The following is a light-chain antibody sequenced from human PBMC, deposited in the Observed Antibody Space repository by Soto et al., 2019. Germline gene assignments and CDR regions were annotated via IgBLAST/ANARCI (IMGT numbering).Light chain of an antibody. CDR2: DVS. V-gene: IGLV2-14*01. J-gene: IGLJ2*01. CDR1: SSDVGGYNY. Sequence: QSALTQPASVSGSPGQSITISCTGTSSDVGGYNYVSWYQQHPGKAPKLMIYDVSNRPSGVSNRFSGAKSGNTASLAVSGLQAEDEADYNCSSYTSISTLEIFGGGTQLTVL. CDR3: SSYTSISTLEI.